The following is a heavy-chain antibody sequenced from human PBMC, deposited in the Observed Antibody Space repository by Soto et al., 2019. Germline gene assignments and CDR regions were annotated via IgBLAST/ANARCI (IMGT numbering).Heavy chain of an antibody. Sequence: SETLSLTCAVYGGSFSGYYWSWIRQPPGKGLEWIGEINHSGSTNYNPSLKSRVTISVATSKNQFSLKLSSVTAADTAVYYCARGGIEARLGYWGQGTLVTVSS. V-gene: IGHV4-34*01. CDR1: GGSFSGYY. CDR3: ARGGIEARLGY. D-gene: IGHD6-6*01. CDR2: INHSGST. J-gene: IGHJ4*02.